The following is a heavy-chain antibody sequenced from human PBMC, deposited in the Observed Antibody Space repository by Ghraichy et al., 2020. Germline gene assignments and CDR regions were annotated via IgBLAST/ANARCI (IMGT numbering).Heavy chain of an antibody. D-gene: IGHD3-16*01. J-gene: IGHJ4*02. V-gene: IGHV3-30*18. CDR2: VLYDGNNE. Sequence: GGSLRLSCAASGFSFSDYGMHWVRQAPGKGLEWVAAVLYDGNNEYYADSVKVRFTISRDNSKNTHSLQMNSLRAEDTAVYYCAKGGYQLISRGRLDRWGQGTLVTVSS. CDR3: AKGGYQLISRGRLDR. CDR1: GFSFSDYG.